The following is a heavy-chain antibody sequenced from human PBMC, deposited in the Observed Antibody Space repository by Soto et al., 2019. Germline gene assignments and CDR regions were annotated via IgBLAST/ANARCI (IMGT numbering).Heavy chain of an antibody. Sequence: ASVKVSCKASGYTFTGYYMHWVRQAPGQGLEWMGWINPNSGGTNYAQKFQGWVTMTRDTSISTAYMELSRLRSDDTAVYYCARDLVVVPAAIPDGELYYYGMDVWGQGTTVSVSS. V-gene: IGHV1-2*04. CDR3: ARDLVVVPAAIPDGELYYYGMDV. CDR2: INPNSGGT. D-gene: IGHD2-2*01. CDR1: GYTFTGYY. J-gene: IGHJ6*02.